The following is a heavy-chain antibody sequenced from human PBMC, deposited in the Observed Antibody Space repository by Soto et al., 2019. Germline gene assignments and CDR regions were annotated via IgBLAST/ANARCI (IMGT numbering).Heavy chain of an antibody. V-gene: IGHV1-8*01. J-gene: IGHJ4*02. D-gene: IGHD6-6*01. Sequence: QVELVQSGAEVKKPGASVKVSGKASGYTFTRYDIHWVRQATGQGLEWMGWMNPNSGNTGYAEKFQGRVTMTRNTTISTAYMELSRLRSEGTDVYYWSCCPRVYSSSSNDYWGQGTLVTVSS. CDR2: MNPNSGNT. CDR1: GYTFTRYD. CDR3: SCCPRVYSSSSNDY.